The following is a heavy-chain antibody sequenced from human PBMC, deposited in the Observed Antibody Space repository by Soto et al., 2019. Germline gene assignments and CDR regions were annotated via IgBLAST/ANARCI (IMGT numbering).Heavy chain of an antibody. CDR3: ARVVYSGYERTFDY. Sequence: SETLSLTCTVSGGSISSGDYYWSWIRQPPGKGLEWIGYIYYSGSTYYNPSLKSRVTISVDTSKNQFSRKLSSVTAADTAVYYCARVVYSGYERTFDYWGQGTLVTVSS. V-gene: IGHV4-30-4*01. D-gene: IGHD5-12*01. CDR1: GGSISSGDYY. CDR2: IYYSGST. J-gene: IGHJ4*02.